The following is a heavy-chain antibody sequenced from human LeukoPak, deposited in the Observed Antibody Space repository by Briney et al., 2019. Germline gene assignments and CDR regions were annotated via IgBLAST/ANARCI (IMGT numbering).Heavy chain of an antibody. D-gene: IGHD2-15*01. Sequence: GGSLRLSCAASGFTFSRDSMNWVRQAPGKGLEWISYISHDSAIIYYADSVGGRLTISRDNAKNSLYLQMHSLRAEDTAVYYCVRDNPRCCGVVPANIDDYWGQGTLVTVSS. CDR1: GFTFSRDS. CDR2: ISHDSAII. CDR3: VRDNPRCCGVVPANIDDY. J-gene: IGHJ4*02. V-gene: IGHV3-48*01.